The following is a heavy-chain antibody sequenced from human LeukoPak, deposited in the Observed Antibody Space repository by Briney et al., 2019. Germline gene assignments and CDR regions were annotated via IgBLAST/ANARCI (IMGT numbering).Heavy chain of an antibody. CDR1: GFTFTSYS. J-gene: IGHJ4*02. D-gene: IGHD2-8*02. CDR3: ASTGINDY. CDR2: ISGGGSTI. Sequence: PGGSLRLSCAASGFTFTSYSMHWVRESPGKGLEWVSYISGGGSTIYYADSVKGRFTISRDNAKNSLYLQMNSLRAEDTAVYYCASTGINDYWGQGTLVTVSS. V-gene: IGHV3-48*04.